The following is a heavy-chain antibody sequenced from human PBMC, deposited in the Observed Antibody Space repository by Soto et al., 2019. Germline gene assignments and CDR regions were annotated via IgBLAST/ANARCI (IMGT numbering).Heavy chain of an antibody. J-gene: IGHJ5*02. CDR2: ITPISGTV. V-gene: IGHV1-69*01. CDR1: GGSFSDYG. CDR3: ARGPAYGSFDP. Sequence: QVQLVQSGAEVKKPGSSVRVSCRASGGSFSDYGFSWVRQAPGQGLEWMGGITPISGTVNYAQKFRGRITITADDSTSTVYMELSSLRSGDSAVYYCARGPAYGSFDPWGQGTLVTVSS. D-gene: IGHD2-21*01.